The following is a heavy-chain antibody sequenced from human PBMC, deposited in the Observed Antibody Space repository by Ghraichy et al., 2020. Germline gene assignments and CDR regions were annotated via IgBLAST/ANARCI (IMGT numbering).Heavy chain of an antibody. CDR1: GGSVSSSRYY. D-gene: IGHD1-1*01. CDR3: ARSTSTAFDY. Sequence: SETLSLTCTVFGGSVSSSRYYWGWIRQPPGKGLEWIVNIYYNGITYYNPSLESRVTISIDTSKNQFSLKLSSVTATDTAVYYCARSTSTAFDYWGQGTPVTVSS. V-gene: IGHV4-39*01. CDR2: IYYNGIT. J-gene: IGHJ4*02.